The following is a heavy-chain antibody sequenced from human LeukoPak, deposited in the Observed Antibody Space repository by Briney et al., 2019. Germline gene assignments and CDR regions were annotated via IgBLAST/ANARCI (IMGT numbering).Heavy chain of an antibody. CDR2: LYSGSST. Sequence: PGGSLRLSCAASGFTVSSNYMSWVPQAPGNGLEWFSILYSGSSTYYADSVKGRFTISRDTSRNTLYLQMNSLRAEDTAIYYCARARTYSSGWWYYFDYWGQGTLVTVSS. V-gene: IGHV3-66*01. CDR3: ARARTYSSGWWYYFDY. J-gene: IGHJ4*02. CDR1: GFTVSSNY. D-gene: IGHD6-19*01.